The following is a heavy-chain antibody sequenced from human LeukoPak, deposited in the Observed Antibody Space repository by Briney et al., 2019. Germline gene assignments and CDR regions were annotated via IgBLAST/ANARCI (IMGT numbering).Heavy chain of an antibody. J-gene: IGHJ4*02. D-gene: IGHD3-10*01. CDR1: GGSISSYY. CDR2: IYYSGST. CDR3: ARHVYYGSGGYFGY. V-gene: IGHV4-59*08. Sequence: SETLSLTCTVSGGSISSYYWSWIRQPPGKGLEWIGYIYYSGSTNYNPSLKSRVTISVDTSKNQFSLKLSSVTAADTAVYYCARHVYYGSGGYFGYWGQGTLVTVSS.